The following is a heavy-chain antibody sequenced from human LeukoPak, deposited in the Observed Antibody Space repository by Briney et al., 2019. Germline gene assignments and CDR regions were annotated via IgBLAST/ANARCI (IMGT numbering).Heavy chain of an antibody. CDR2: TYYRSKWYN. J-gene: IGHJ6*02. D-gene: IGHD6-13*01. Sequence: SQTLSLTCAISGDCVSSNSAAWNWIRQSPSRGLEWLGWTYYRSKWYNDYAVSVKSRITINPDTSKNQFSLQLNSATPEDTAVYYCARVSSSSWYPQPYYYYGMDVWGQGTTVTVSS. CDR1: GDCVSSNSAA. V-gene: IGHV6-1*01. CDR3: ARVSSSSWYPQPYYYYGMDV.